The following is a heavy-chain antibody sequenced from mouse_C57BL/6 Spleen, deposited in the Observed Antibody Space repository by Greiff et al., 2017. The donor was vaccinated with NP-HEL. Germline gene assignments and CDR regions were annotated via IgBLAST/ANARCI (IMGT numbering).Heavy chain of an antibody. Sequence: QVQLQQPGPELVKPGASVKLSCKASGYTFTSYWMHWVKQRPGQGLEWIGNINPSNGGTNYNEKFKSKATLTVDKSSSTAYMQLSSLTSEDSAVYDCARWDDYGSPYVDDGGQGTTLTVSS. CDR1: GYTFTSYW. CDR3: ARWDDYGSPYVDD. CDR2: INPSNGGT. V-gene: IGHV1-53*01. D-gene: IGHD1-1*01. J-gene: IGHJ2*01.